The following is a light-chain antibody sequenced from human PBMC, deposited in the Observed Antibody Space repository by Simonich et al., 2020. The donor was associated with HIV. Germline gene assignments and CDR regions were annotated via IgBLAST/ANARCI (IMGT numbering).Light chain of an antibody. CDR2: WAS. CDR1: QSLLYSSNNKNY. J-gene: IGKJ1*01. V-gene: IGKV4-1*01. CDR3: QQYYTTPWT. Sequence: DIVMTQSPDSLAVSLGERATINCKSSQSLLYSSNNKNYLAWYQQKPGQPPKLLIYWASTRESGVPDRFSGRGSGTDFTLTISSLQAEDVAVYYCQQYYTTPWTFGQGTKVEI.